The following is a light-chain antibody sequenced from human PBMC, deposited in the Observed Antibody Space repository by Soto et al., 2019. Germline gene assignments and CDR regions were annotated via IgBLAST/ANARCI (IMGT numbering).Light chain of an antibody. V-gene: IGKV3-20*01. CDR3: QQYPGYT. J-gene: IGKJ2*01. Sequence: EIVLTQSPGTLSLSPGERATLSCRASHSVSSSYLAWYQQKHGQAPRLLIYGASSRATGIPDRFSGSGSGTDVPLTISRLEPEDVAVDYCQQYPGYTVGQGAKLEIK. CDR1: HSVSSSY. CDR2: GAS.